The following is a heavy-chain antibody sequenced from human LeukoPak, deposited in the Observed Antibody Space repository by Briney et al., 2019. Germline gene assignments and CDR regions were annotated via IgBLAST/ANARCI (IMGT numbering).Heavy chain of an antibody. CDR2: IYSSWAT. CDR3: GRGSRFYYDEPRSAFDI. D-gene: IGHD3-22*01. Sequence: PSETLSLTCTVSGGSLSSGGDYWSWIRQHPGKGLEWIGYIYSSWATCCLPSFKSRVTISVDTSKNQFSLKLSSVTAADTAVYYCGRGSRFYYDEPRSAFDIWGQGRMVTVSS. CDR1: GGSLSSGGDY. J-gene: IGHJ3*02. V-gene: IGHV4-31*03.